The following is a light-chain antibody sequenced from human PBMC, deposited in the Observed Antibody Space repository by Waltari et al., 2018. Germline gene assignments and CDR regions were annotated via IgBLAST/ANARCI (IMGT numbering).Light chain of an antibody. CDR1: SSDVGSYNL. J-gene: IGLJ2*01. CDR3: CSYVGSRSVV. V-gene: IGLV2-23*02. CDR2: EVS. Sequence: QSALTQPASVSGSPGQSITISCTGTSSDVGSYNLVSWYQQHPGKVPKLMIYEVSKPPSGISNRFSGSQSGNTASLTISGLQAEYEADYYCCSYVGSRSVVFGGGTKMTVL.